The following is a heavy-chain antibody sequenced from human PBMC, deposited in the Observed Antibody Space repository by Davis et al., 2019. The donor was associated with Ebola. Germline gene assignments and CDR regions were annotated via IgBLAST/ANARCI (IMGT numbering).Heavy chain of an antibody. Sequence: GESLKISCTASGFTFSTYTMNWVRQAPGKGLEWLSYITSSGSTIYYADSVKGRFTISRDNAKSSLYLQMNSLRDEDTAVYYCAREVYDFWSGYYTRRFDYWGQGTLVTVSS. J-gene: IGHJ4*02. CDR3: AREVYDFWSGYYTRRFDY. D-gene: IGHD3-3*01. CDR2: ITSSGSTI. V-gene: IGHV3-48*02. CDR1: GFTFSTYT.